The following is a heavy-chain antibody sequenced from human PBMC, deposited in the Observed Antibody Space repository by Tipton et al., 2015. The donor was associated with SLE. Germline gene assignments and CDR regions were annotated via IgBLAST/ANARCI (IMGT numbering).Heavy chain of an antibody. V-gene: IGHV4-31*03. CDR2: IYYSGIT. D-gene: IGHD3-16*02. CDR3: ARATRRGGVITELAD. Sequence: LRLSCTVSGGSISSGAYYWSWIRQHPGKGLEWIGYIYYSGITYYNPSLKSRVSMSVDTSKNQFSLKLNSVTAADTAVYFCARATRRGGVITELADWGQGTLVTVSS. J-gene: IGHJ4*02. CDR1: GGSISSGAYY.